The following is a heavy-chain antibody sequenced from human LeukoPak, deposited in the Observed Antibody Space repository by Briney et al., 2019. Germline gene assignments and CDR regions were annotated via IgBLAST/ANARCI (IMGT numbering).Heavy chain of an antibody. D-gene: IGHD4-11*01. V-gene: IGHV4-30-4*08. CDR1: GGSISSGDYY. J-gene: IGHJ4*02. CDR3: ARETKGYSNFDY. Sequence: SETLSLTCTVSGGSISSGDYYWSWIRQPPGKGLEWIGYIYYSGCTYYNPSLKSRVTISVDTSKNQFSLKLSSVTAADTAVYYCARETKGYSNFDYWGQGTLVTVSS. CDR2: IYYSGCT.